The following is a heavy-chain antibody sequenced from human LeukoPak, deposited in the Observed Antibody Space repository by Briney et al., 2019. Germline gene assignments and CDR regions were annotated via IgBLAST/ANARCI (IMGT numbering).Heavy chain of an antibody. D-gene: IGHD3-22*01. CDR3: ASTYYYDSSGYYRNYYYGMDV. CDR1: GGXXXSSSYY. CDR2: IYYSGST. Sequence: SGGXXXSSSYYWGWIRQPPGKGLERIGSIYYSGSTYYNPSLKSRVTISVDTSKNQFPLKLSSVTAADTAVYYCASTYYYDSSGYYRNYYYGMDVWGQGTTVTVSS. V-gene: IGHV4-39*01. J-gene: IGHJ6*02.